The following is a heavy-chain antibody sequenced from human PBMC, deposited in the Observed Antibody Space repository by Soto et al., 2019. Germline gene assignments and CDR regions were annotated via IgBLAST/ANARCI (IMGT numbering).Heavy chain of an antibody. V-gene: IGHV4-34*01. D-gene: IGHD1-26*01. Sequence: SETLSLTCAVYGGSFSGYYWSWIRQPPGKGLEWIGEINHSGSTNYNPSLKSRVTISVDTSKNQFSLKLSSVTAADTAVYYCAARWAYYYMDVWGKGTTVTVSS. CDR2: INHSGST. J-gene: IGHJ6*03. CDR3: AARWAYYYMDV. CDR1: GGSFSGYY.